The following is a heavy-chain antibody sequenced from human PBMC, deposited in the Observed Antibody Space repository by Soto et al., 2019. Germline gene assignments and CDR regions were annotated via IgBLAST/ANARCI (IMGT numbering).Heavy chain of an antibody. Sequence: ASVKVSCKASGYTFITYGINWVRQAPGQGLEWMGWISAYNGNTNYAQKLQGRVTTTTDTSTSTAYMELRSLRSDDTAVYYCARHSFFTMVRGVITVDYWGQGTLVTVSS. CDR3: ARHSFFTMVRGVITVDY. J-gene: IGHJ4*02. CDR1: GYTFITYG. V-gene: IGHV1-18*01. D-gene: IGHD3-10*01. CDR2: ISAYNGNT.